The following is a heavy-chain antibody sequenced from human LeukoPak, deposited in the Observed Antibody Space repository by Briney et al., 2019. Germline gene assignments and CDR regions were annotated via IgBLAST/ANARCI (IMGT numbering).Heavy chain of an antibody. CDR1: GGTFSSYA. V-gene: IGHV1-69*01. Sequence: ASVKVSCTASGGTFSSYAISWVRQAPGQGLEWMGEIIPIFGTANYAQKFQGRVTITADESTSTAYMELSSLRSEDTAVYYCARASSCSGGSCHAATYDYWGQGTLVTVSS. D-gene: IGHD2-15*01. CDR2: IIPIFGTA. J-gene: IGHJ4*02. CDR3: ARASSCSGGSCHAATYDY.